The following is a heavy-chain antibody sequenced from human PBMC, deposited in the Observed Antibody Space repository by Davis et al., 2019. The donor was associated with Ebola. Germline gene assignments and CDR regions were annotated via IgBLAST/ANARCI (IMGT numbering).Heavy chain of an antibody. J-gene: IGHJ6*02. V-gene: IGHV1-69*13. CDR3: AKRRRVAALYYYYGMDV. Sequence: SVKVSCKASGGTFSSYAISWVRQAPGQGLEWMGGIIPIFGTANYAQKFQGRVTITADESTSTAYMELRSLRSDDTAVYYCAKRRRVAALYYYYGMDVWGQGTTVTVSS. D-gene: IGHD6-6*01. CDR1: GGTFSSYA. CDR2: IIPIFGTA.